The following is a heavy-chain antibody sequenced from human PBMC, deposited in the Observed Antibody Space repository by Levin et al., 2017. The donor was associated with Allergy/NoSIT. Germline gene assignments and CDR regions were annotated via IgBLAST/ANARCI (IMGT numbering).Heavy chain of an antibody. CDR1: GFTFSSYA. V-gene: IGHV3-30-3*01. CDR3: ARTVDDSSGYPHDY. J-gene: IGHJ4*02. CDR2: ISYDGSNK. Sequence: GESLKISCAASGFTFSSYAMHWVRQAPGKGLEWVAVISYDGSNKYYADSVKGRFTISRDNSKNTLYLQMNSLRAEDTAVYYCARTVDDSSGYPHDYWGQGTLVTVSS. D-gene: IGHD3-22*01.